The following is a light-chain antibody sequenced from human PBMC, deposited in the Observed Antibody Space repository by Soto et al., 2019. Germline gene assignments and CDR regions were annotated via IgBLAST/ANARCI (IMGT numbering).Light chain of an antibody. CDR1: QSVSSSY. J-gene: IGKJ1*01. V-gene: IGKV3-20*01. Sequence: EIVLTQSPGTLSLSPGERATLSCRASQSVSSSYLAWYQQKPGQAPGLLIYGASSRATGIPDRFSGSGSGTDFTLTISRLEPEDFAVYYCQQYGSSLWTLGQGTKVGIK. CDR2: GAS. CDR3: QQYGSSLWT.